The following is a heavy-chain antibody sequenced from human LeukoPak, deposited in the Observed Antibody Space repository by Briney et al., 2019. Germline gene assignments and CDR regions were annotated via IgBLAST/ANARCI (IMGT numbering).Heavy chain of an antibody. Sequence: PGGSLRLSCAASGFTFSSYWMSWVRQAPGKGLEWVADIKRDGSEKYYVDSVKGRFTISRDNAKNSLHLQMNSLRVEDTAVYYCARDRKFDYWGQGTLVTVSS. V-gene: IGHV3-7*01. CDR3: ARDRKFDY. CDR1: GFTFSSYW. J-gene: IGHJ4*02. CDR2: IKRDGSEK.